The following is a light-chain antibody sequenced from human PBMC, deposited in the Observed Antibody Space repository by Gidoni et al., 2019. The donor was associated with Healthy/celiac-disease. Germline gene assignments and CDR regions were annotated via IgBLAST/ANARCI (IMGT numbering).Light chain of an antibody. CDR2: EVS. J-gene: IGLJ2*01. Sequence: QSALPQPASVSGSPGQSITISCTGTSSDVGGYNYVSWYQQHPGKAPKLMLYEVSNRPSGVSNRFSGSKSGNTASLTISGLQAEDEADYYCSSYTSSSTLGFGGGTKLTVL. V-gene: IGLV2-14*01. CDR3: SSYTSSSTLG. CDR1: SSDVGGYNY.